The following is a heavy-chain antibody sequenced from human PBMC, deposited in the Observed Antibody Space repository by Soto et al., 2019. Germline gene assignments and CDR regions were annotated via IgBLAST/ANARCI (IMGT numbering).Heavy chain of an antibody. Sequence: EVQLVESGEGLVQPGGSLRLSCAASGFTFSSYAMHWVRQAPGKGLEYVSAISSNGGSTYYADSVKGRFTISRDNSKNTLYLQMGSLRAEDMAVYYCARGPSMGPFDYWGQGTLVTVSS. CDR1: GFTFSSYA. J-gene: IGHJ4*02. CDR3: ARGPSMGPFDY. CDR2: ISSNGGST. D-gene: IGHD2-2*01. V-gene: IGHV3-64*02.